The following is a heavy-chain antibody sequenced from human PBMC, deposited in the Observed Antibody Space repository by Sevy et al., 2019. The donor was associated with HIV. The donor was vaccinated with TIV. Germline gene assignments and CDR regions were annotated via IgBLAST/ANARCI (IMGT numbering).Heavy chain of an antibody. J-gene: IGHJ4*02. CDR3: ARWVAADDSRGYYYYAGYYFDY. CDR2: IYHSGST. D-gene: IGHD3-22*01. CDR1: GYSISSGYY. V-gene: IGHV4-38-2*01. Sequence: SETLSLTCAVSGYSISSGYYWGWIRQPPGKGLEWIGSIYHSGSTYYNPSLKSRVTISVDTSKNQFSLKLSSVTAADTAVYYCARWVAADDSRGYYYYAGYYFDYWGQGTLVTVSS.